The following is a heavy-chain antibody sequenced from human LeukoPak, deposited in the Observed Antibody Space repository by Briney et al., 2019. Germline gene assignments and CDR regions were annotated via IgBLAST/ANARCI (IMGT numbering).Heavy chain of an antibody. CDR2: IYYSGST. J-gene: IGHJ3*02. CDR3: ARDYPAFDI. Sequence: SETLSLTCTVSGGSISSYYWSWIRQPPGKGLEWIGYIYYSGSTNYNPSLKSRVTISVDTCKNQFSLKLSSVTAAATAVYSCARDYPAFDIWGQGTMVTVSS. V-gene: IGHV4-59*01. D-gene: IGHD3-16*02. CDR1: GGSISSYY.